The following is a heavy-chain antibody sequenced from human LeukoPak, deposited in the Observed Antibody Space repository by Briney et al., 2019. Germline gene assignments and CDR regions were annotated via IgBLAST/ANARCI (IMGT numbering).Heavy chain of an antibody. CDR2: INHSGST. J-gene: IGHJ5*02. V-gene: IGHV4-34*01. D-gene: IGHD3-10*01. CDR1: GGSFSGYY. Sequence: SETLSLTCAVYGGSFSGYYWSWIRQPPGKGLEWMGEINHSGSTNYNPSLKSRVTISVDTSKNQFSLKLSSVTAADTAVYYCGPYGSGSYVGWFDPWGQGTLVTVSS. CDR3: GPYGSGSYVGWFDP.